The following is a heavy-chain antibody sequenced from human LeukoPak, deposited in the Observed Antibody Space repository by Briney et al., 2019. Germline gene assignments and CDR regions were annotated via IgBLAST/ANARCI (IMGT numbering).Heavy chain of an antibody. CDR2: INHSGST. CDR1: GGSFSGYY. D-gene: IGHD6-13*01. CDR3: AKDSSRYSSSRFDY. J-gene: IGHJ4*02. V-gene: IGHV4-34*01. Sequence: PSETLSLTCAVYGGSFSGYYWGWIRHPPGKGLEWIGEINHSGSTNYNPSLKSRVTISVDTSKNQFSLKLSSVTAADTAVYYCAKDSSRYSSSRFDYWGQGTPVTVSS.